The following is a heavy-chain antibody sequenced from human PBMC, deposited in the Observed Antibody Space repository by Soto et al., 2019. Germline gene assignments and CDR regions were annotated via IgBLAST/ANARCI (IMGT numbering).Heavy chain of an antibody. CDR3: ARARSNTVTTMTFDY. D-gene: IGHD4-17*01. J-gene: IGHJ4*02. CDR2: ISAYNGNT. CDR1: GYTFTSYG. V-gene: IGHV1-18*04. Sequence: ASVKVSCKASGYTFTSYGISWVRQAPGQGLEWMGWISAYNGNTNYAQKLQGRVTMTTDTSTSTAYMELRSLRSDDTAVYYCARARSNTVTTMTFDYWGQGTLVTVSS.